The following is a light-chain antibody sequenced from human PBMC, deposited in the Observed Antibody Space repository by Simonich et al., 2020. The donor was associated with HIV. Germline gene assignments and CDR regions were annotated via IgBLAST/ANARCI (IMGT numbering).Light chain of an antibody. CDR3: QQYYDTPIT. V-gene: IGKV1-5*03. J-gene: IGKJ5*01. CDR1: QSISSW. Sequence: DIQMTQSPSTLSASVGAKVTITCRANQSISSWLAWYQQKPGKAPKLLIYKASNLEPGVPSRFSGSGSWTDFPLTISLQSDDSATYYCQQYYDTPITFGQGTRLEIK. CDR2: KAS.